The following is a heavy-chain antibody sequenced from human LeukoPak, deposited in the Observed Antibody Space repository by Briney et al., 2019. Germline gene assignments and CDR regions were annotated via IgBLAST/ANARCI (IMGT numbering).Heavy chain of an antibody. J-gene: IGHJ1*01. D-gene: IGHD4-11*01. CDR3: ATYSTRNAREFQS. Sequence: GGSLRLSCAASGFTFSDYYMSWIRQAPGKGLEWVSYISSSGSTIYYADSVKGRFTISRDNAKMSLYLQMNSLRVEDTAVYYCATYSTRNAREFQSWGQGTLVTVSS. CDR1: GFTFSDYY. CDR2: ISSSGSTI. V-gene: IGHV3-11*04.